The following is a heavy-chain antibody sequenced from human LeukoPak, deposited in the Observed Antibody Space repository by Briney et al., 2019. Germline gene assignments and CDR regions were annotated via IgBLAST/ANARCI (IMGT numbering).Heavy chain of an antibody. Sequence: GGSLRLSCATSGFTFRNYAMTWVRQAPGKGLEWVSSIPSSGDGTYYADSVKGRFTISRDNSKNMLYLQMNSLRAEDTAVYYCARRTSGAFDFWDQGTLVTVSS. CDR2: IPSSGDGT. CDR3: ARRTSGAFDF. CDR1: GFTFRNYA. V-gene: IGHV3-23*01. D-gene: IGHD5-12*01. J-gene: IGHJ4*02.